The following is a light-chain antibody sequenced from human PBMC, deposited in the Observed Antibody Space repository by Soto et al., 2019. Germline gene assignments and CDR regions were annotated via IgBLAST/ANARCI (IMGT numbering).Light chain of an antibody. V-gene: IGKV3-11*01. CDR3: QKCGNWPIT. CDR1: QSVGSD. J-gene: IGKJ5*01. Sequence: EIVLTQSPGTLSLSPGERATLSCRASQSVGSDLAWYQQKPGQAPSLLIYDTSNRATGIPARFSGSGSGTDVTITISSLEPEDFEVYYGQKCGNWPITFGQGTRLEIK. CDR2: DTS.